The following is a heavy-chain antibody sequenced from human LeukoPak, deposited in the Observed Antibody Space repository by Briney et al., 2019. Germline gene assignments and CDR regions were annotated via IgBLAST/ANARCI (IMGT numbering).Heavy chain of an antibody. J-gene: IGHJ4*02. D-gene: IGHD3-22*01. Sequence: SETLSLTCAVYGGSFSGYYWSWIRQPPGKGLEWIGEINHSGSTNYNPSLKSRVTISVDTSKNQFSLKLSSVTAADTAVYYCARGQMPNYYDSSGYSQHLDYWGQGTLVTVSS. CDR3: ARGQMPNYYDSSGYSQHLDY. V-gene: IGHV4-34*01. CDR1: GGSFSGYY. CDR2: INHSGST.